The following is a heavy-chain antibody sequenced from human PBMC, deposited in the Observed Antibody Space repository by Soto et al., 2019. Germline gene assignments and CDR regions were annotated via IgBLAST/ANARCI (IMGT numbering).Heavy chain of an antibody. CDR1: GASITHYY. CDR3: ARGGGSTYHNNEFDF. J-gene: IGHJ4*02. Sequence: QVQLQESGPGLVKPSETMSPTCAVSGASITHYYWNWIRQTPAQGLVLIVSFSSTGSTVYNPSLASRVTISLDTSKNQFSLTLHSVTAADTAVYCCARGGGSTYHNNEFDFWGQGTLVTVSS. CDR2: FSSTGST. D-gene: IGHD6-13*01. V-gene: IGHV4-59*01.